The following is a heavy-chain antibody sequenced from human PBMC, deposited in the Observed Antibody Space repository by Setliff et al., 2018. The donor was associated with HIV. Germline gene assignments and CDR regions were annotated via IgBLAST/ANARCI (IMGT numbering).Heavy chain of an antibody. D-gene: IGHD2-21*01. J-gene: IGHJ3*02. V-gene: IGHV4-31*03. CDR2: IYYSGST. CDR3: ARPRLRGSGAFDI. CDR1: GGSISSGGYY. Sequence: PSETLSLTCNVSGGSISSGGYYWGWIRQHPGKGLEWIGFIYYSGSTYYNPSLKSRVTMSVDTSKNQFSLKLSSVTAADTAVYYCARPRLRGSGAFDIWGQGTMVTVSS.